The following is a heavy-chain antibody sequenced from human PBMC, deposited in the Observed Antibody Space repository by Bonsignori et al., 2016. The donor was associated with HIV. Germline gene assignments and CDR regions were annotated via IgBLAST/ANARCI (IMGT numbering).Heavy chain of an antibody. Sequence: RQAPGKGLEWIGSIYYSGSTYYNPSLKSRVTISVDTSKNQFSLKLSSVTAADTAVYYCARDLSYDSGIAVAGKRNFDYWGQGTLVTVSS. CDR3: ARDLSYDSGIAVAGKRNFDY. J-gene: IGHJ4*02. D-gene: IGHD6-19*01. CDR2: IYYSGST. V-gene: IGHV4-39*07.